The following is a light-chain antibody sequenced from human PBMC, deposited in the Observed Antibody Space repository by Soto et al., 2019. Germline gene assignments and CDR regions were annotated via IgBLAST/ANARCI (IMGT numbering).Light chain of an antibody. CDR3: CSYAGSSTPPVV. CDR2: EGS. Sequence: QSALTQPASVSGSPGQSITISCTGTSSDVGSYNLVSWYQQHPGKAPKLMIYEGSKRPSGVSNRFSGSKSGNTASLTISGLPAEDEADYYCCSYAGSSTPPVVFGGGTKLTVL. J-gene: IGLJ2*01. V-gene: IGLV2-23*01. CDR1: SSDVGSYNL.